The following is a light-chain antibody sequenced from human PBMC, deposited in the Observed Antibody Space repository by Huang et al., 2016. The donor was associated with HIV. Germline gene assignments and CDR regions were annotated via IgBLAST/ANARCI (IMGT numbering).Light chain of an antibody. CDR3: QQSYSTPYT. Sequence: DIQMTQSPSSLSASVGDIVTITCRATQSISSYLNWYQQKPGKAPKLLIYAASTLQSGVPSNFSGSGSGTDFTLTISSLQPDDFATYYCQQSYSTPYTFGQGTKVEIK. J-gene: IGKJ2*01. CDR1: QSISSY. V-gene: IGKV1-39*01. CDR2: AAS.